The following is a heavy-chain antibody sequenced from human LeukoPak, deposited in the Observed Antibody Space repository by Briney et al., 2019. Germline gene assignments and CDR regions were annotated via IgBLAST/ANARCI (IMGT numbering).Heavy chain of an antibody. CDR3: ATVLPFYDSRYYYYYGMDV. CDR2: FDPEDGET. J-gene: IGHJ6*02. V-gene: IGHV1-24*01. CDR1: GYTFTSYG. Sequence: ASVKVSCKASGYTFTSYGISWVRQAPGKGLEWMGGFDPEDGETIYAQKFQGRVTMTEDTSTDTAYMELSSLRSEDTAVYYCATVLPFYDSRYYYYYGMDVWGQGTTVTVSS. D-gene: IGHD5/OR15-5a*01.